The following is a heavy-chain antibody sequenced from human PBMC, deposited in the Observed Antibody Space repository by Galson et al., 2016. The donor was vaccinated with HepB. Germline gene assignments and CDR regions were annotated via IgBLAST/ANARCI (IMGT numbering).Heavy chain of an antibody. V-gene: IGHV1-18*04. D-gene: IGHD1-26*01. CDR3: ARSIVGATYYFDY. J-gene: IGHJ4*02. CDR1: GYTFTTYG. CDR2: ISAYNGDT. Sequence: SVKVSCKASGYTFTTYGFSWVQQAPGQELEWMGWISAYNGDTNYAQRLQDRVTMTTDTSTSTAYMELRSLRSDDTAVYYCARSIVGATYYFDYWGQGTLVTVSS.